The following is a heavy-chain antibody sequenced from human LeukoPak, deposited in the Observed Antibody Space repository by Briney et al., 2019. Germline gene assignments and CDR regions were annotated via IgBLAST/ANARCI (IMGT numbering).Heavy chain of an antibody. CDR3: AGVTTVTKGTGYFDY. CDR2: IYYSGST. Sequence: PSETLSLTCTVSGGSISSSSYYWGWIRQPPGKGLEWIGSIYYSGSTYYNPSLKSRVTISVDTSKNQFSLKLSSVTAADTAVYYCAGVTTVTKGTGYFDYWGQGTLVTVSS. D-gene: IGHD4-17*01. J-gene: IGHJ4*02. V-gene: IGHV4-39*01. CDR1: GGSISSSSYY.